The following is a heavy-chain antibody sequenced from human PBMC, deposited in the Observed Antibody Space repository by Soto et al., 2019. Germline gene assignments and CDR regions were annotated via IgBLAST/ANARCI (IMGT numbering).Heavy chain of an antibody. D-gene: IGHD3-10*02. Sequence: KGLELVSASSGSGGSTYYADSVKGRFSISRDNSKDTLYLQMNSLRAEDTAVYYCASFFFQAEDGIRGVRSVSAFLLNRSSDL. CDR3: ASFFFQAEDGIRGVRSVSAFLLNRSSDL. CDR2: SSGSGGST. J-gene: IGHJ2*01. V-gene: IGHV3-23*01.